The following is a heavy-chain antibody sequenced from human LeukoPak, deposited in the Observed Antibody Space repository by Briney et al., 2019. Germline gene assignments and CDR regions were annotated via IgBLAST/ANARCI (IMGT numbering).Heavy chain of an antibody. V-gene: IGHV6-1*01. CDR1: GDSVSSNSAA. CDR2: TYYRSKWYN. Sequence: SQTLSLTCAISGDSVSSNSAAWNWIRQSPSRGLEWLGRTYYRSKWYNDYAVSVKSRITINPDTSKNQFSLQLNSVTPEDTAVYYCAREGDSALGARGAFDIWGQGTMVTVSS. D-gene: IGHD1-26*01. CDR3: AREGDSALGARGAFDI. J-gene: IGHJ3*02.